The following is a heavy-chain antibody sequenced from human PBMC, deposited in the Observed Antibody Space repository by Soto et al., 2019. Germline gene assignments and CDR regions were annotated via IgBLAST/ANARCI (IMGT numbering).Heavy chain of an antibody. CDR3: ARDQGYYYDSSGYYPGY. V-gene: IGHV4-39*02. CDR1: GGSISSSSYY. CDR2: VYYSGST. J-gene: IGHJ4*02. D-gene: IGHD3-22*01. Sequence: QLQLQESGPGLVKPSETLSLTCTVSGGSISSSSYYWGWIRQPPGKGLEWIGSVYYSGSTYYNPSLKSQVTISVATSKNQFSLKLSSVTAADTAVYYCARDQGYYYDSSGYYPGYWGQGTLVTVSS.